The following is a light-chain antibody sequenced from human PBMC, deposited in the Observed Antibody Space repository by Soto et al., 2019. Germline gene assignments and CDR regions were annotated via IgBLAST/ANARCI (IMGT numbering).Light chain of an antibody. CDR1: SSDIGSNNY. Sequence: QSALTQPASVSGSPGQSITISCTGTSSDIGSNNYVSWFQQRPGKAPTLIIYEVSNRPSGVSTHFSGSKSGNTASLTISGLLPEHEAEYYCSSYTTTTRLFGGGTKLTVL. CDR3: SSYTTTTRL. CDR2: EVS. V-gene: IGLV2-14*01. J-gene: IGLJ3*02.